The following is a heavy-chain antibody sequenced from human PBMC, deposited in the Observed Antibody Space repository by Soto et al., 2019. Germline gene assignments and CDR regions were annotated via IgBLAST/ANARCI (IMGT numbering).Heavy chain of an antibody. CDR2: ISSFSNYM. V-gene: IGHV3-21*01. J-gene: IGHJ6*02. CDR1: GFTFNSYS. Sequence: GGSLRLSCAVSGFTFNSYSMNWVRQAPWKGLEWVSSISSFSNYMYYTDSVKGRFTISRDNARNSLYLQMNSLRAEDTAVYYCARELEYYYGLDVWGQGTTVTVSS. CDR3: ARELEYYYGLDV.